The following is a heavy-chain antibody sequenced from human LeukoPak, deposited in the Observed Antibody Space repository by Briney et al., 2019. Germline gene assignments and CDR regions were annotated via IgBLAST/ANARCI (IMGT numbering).Heavy chain of an antibody. D-gene: IGHD3-10*01. V-gene: IGHV3-30*01. CDR3: SRDSTYHYGSGSSGPHYFDY. CDR2: ISYDGGNT. J-gene: IGHJ4*02. CDR1: GFTFSSYA. Sequence: GGSLRLSCAASGFTFSSYAMHWVRQAPGKGLEWVAVISYDGGNTYYADSVKGRFTISRDNSKNTLYLQLNSLRAEDTAVYYFSRDSTYHYGSGSSGPHYFDYWGQGTLVTVSS.